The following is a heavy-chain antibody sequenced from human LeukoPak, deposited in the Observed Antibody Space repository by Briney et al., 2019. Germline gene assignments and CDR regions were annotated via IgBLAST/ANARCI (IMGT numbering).Heavy chain of an antibody. V-gene: IGHV3-30-3*01. CDR3: ARDLQYMASYGMDV. CDR1: GFTFSSYA. Sequence: PGGSLRLSCAASGFTFSSYAMHWVRQAPGKGLEWVAVISYDGSNKYYADSVKGRFTISRDNSKNTLHLQMNSLRAEDTAVYYCARDLQYMASYGMDVWGQGTTVTVSS. D-gene: IGHD6-6*01. CDR2: ISYDGSNK. J-gene: IGHJ6*02.